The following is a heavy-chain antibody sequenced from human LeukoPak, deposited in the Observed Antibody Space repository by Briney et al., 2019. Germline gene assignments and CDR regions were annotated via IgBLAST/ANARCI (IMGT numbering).Heavy chain of an antibody. Sequence: PSETLSLTCTVSGGSISSSSYYWGWIRQPPGKGLEWVGSIYYSGSTYYNPSLKSRVPISVDTSKNQFSLKLSSVTAADTAVYYCARAFVVVVAATGPAPDYYYGMDVWGQGTTVTVSS. CDR3: ARAFVVVVAATGPAPDYYYGMDV. D-gene: IGHD2-15*01. V-gene: IGHV4-39*01. CDR2: IYYSGST. J-gene: IGHJ6*02. CDR1: GGSISSSSYY.